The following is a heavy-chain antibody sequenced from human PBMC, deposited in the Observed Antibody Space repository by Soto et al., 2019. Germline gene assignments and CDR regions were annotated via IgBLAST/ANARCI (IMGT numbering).Heavy chain of an antibody. CDR2: ISAYNGNT. CDR1: GYTFTSYG. V-gene: IGHV1-18*01. Sequence: GASVKVSCKASGYTFTSYGISWVRQAPGQGLEWMGWISAYNGNTNYAQKLQGRVTMTTDTSTSTAYMELRSLRSDDTAVYYCARDRRLGIAAAGTVGWFDPWGQGTLVTVSS. D-gene: IGHD6-13*01. J-gene: IGHJ5*02. CDR3: ARDRRLGIAAAGTVGWFDP.